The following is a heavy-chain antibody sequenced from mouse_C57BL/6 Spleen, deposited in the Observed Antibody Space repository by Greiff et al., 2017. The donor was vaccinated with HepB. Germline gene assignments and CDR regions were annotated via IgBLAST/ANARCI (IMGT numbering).Heavy chain of an antibody. Sequence: EVQLQQSGTVLARPGASVKMSCKTSGYTFTSYWMHWVKQRPGQGLEWIGAIYPGNSDTSYNQKFKGKAKLTAVTSASTAYMELSSLTNEDSAVYYCTRAGIITTVVATGYFDVWGTGTTVTVSS. CDR2: IYPGNSDT. D-gene: IGHD1-1*01. CDR3: TRAGIITTVVATGYFDV. CDR1: GYTFTSYW. J-gene: IGHJ1*03. V-gene: IGHV1-5*01.